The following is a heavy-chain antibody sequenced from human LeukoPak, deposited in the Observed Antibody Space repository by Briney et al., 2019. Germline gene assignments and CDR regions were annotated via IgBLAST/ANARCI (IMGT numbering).Heavy chain of an antibody. J-gene: IGHJ6*02. CDR3: AGAAYNWNDYYYYGMDV. D-gene: IGHD1-20*01. Sequence: SVKVSCKASGGTFSSYAISWVRQAPGQGLEWMGRIIPILGIANYAQKFQGRVTITADKSTNTAYMELSSLRSEDTAVYYCAGAAYNWNDYYYYGMDVWGQGTTVTVSS. CDR2: IIPILGIA. V-gene: IGHV1-69*04. CDR1: GGTFSSYA.